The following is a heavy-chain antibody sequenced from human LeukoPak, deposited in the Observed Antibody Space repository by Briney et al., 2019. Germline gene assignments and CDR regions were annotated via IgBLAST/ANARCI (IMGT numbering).Heavy chain of an antibody. V-gene: IGHV3-30*18. J-gene: IGHJ4*02. Sequence: PGGSLRLSCAASGFTFSSYGMHWVRQAPGKGLEWVAVISYDGSNKYYADSVKGRFTISRDNSKNTLYLQMNSLRAEDTAVYYCAKDSRIMITFGGVIAIDYWGQGTLVTVSP. CDR2: ISYDGSNK. D-gene: IGHD3-16*02. CDR3: AKDSRIMITFGGVIAIDY. CDR1: GFTFSSYG.